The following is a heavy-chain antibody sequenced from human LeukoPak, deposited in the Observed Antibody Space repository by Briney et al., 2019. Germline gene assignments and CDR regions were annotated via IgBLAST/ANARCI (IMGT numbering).Heavy chain of an antibody. Sequence: SLTLSCALSAFTSTAFWMSCVSQTAGEGLGWVANINQGVSQTYCEDSVKGRISSSRDNAKNSLYLQMNTLRAEDTAVYYCATTPMEQQLVRGIDPWGQGTLVTVSS. J-gene: IGHJ5*02. CDR2: INQGVSQT. D-gene: IGHD6-13*01. CDR1: AFTSTAFW. CDR3: ATTPMEQQLVRGIDP. V-gene: IGHV3-7*02.